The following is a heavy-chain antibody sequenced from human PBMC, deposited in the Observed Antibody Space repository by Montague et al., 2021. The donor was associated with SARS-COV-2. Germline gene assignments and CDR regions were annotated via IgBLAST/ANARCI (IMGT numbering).Heavy chain of an antibody. V-gene: IGHV4-59*03. CDR3: AGAGVGAKTAIIDS. CDR1: GGSINNYF. D-gene: IGHD3-10*01. J-gene: IGHJ4*02. CDR2: MHSTGST. Sequence: SETLSLTCSVSGGSINNYFWGWIRQSPGQGLERVGYMHSTGSTAYNPSPTSRVIISVVTSKTQISLTLNSVSAADTAMYYYAGAGVGAKTAIIDSWGQGTLVTVSS.